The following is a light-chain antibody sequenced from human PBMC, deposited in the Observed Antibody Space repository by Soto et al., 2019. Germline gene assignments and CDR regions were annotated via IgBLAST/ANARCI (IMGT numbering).Light chain of an antibody. Sequence: SYELTQPPSVSVAQGQTASITCGGNNIGSKSVHWYQQKPGQAPVLVVYDDNHRPSGIPERFSGSNSGNTATLTISKVEAGDEADYYCQVLDTSSDLLVVFGGGTKVTVL. J-gene: IGLJ2*01. CDR3: QVLDTSSDLLVV. CDR1: NIGSKS. V-gene: IGLV3-21*02. CDR2: DDN.